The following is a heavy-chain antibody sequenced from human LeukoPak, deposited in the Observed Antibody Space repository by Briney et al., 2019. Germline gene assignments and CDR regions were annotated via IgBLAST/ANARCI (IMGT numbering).Heavy chain of an antibody. CDR3: ARDHGDYVQYNWFDP. D-gene: IGHD4-17*01. CDR2: INPNSGGT. V-gene: IGHV1-2*02. Sequence: ASVKVSFKTSGYTFTGYYMHWVRQAPGQGLEWMGWINPNSGGTKYAQKFQGRVTMTRDTSIRTAYMELSGLRFDDTAVYYCARDHGDYVQYNWFDPWGQGTLVTVSS. CDR1: GYTFTGYY. J-gene: IGHJ5*02.